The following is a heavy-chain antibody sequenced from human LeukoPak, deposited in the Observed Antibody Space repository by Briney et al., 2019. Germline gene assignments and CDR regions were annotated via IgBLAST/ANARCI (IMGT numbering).Heavy chain of an antibody. Sequence: GGSLRLSCAASGFTFSNSWMHWLRQAPGKGLMWVSRMNSDGSTINYADSVRGRFTISRDNAKNTLYLQMNDLRAEDTAVYYCARAGEYRFDYWGQGTLVTASS. CDR2: MNSDGSTI. CDR3: ARAGEYRFDY. D-gene: IGHD2/OR15-2a*01. V-gene: IGHV3-74*01. CDR1: GFTFSNSW. J-gene: IGHJ4*02.